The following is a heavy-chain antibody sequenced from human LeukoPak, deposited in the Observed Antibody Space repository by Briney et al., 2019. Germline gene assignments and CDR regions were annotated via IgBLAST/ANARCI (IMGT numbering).Heavy chain of an antibody. V-gene: IGHV1-2*06. D-gene: IGHD3-16*01. CDR2: INPNSGGT. Sequence: ASVKVSCKASGYTFTGYYMHWVRQAPGQGLEWMGRINPNSGGTNYAQKFQGRVTMTRDTSISTAYMELSRLRSDDTAVYYCARENYDYVGGSSMWGQGTLVTVSS. CDR3: ARENYDYVGGSSM. CDR1: GYTFTGYY. J-gene: IGHJ4*02.